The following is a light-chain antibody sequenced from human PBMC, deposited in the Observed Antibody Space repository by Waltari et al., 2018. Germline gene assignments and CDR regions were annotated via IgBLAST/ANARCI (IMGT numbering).Light chain of an antibody. Sequence: IVLTQSPATLSLSPGERATRSCRASQTVSTYLAWFQQKPGQAPRLLIYDASNRAPGIPARFSGSGSGTDFSLTISSLEPEDFAVYYCLQRSLWPWTFGQGTKVAVK. J-gene: IGKJ1*01. V-gene: IGKV3-11*01. CDR1: QTVSTY. CDR3: LQRSLWPWT. CDR2: DAS.